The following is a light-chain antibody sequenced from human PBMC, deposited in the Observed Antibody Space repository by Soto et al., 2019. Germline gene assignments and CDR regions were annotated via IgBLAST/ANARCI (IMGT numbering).Light chain of an antibody. Sequence: QSALTQPASVSGSPGQSITFSCTGTSSDIGVYNYVSWYQQHPGKAPKLMIYEVNNRPSGVSNRFSGSKSGNTASLTISGLQAEDEADYSCSSYTTSNTYVFGTGTKVTVL. CDR1: SSDIGVYNY. J-gene: IGLJ1*01. CDR3: SSYTTSNTYV. V-gene: IGLV2-14*01. CDR2: EVN.